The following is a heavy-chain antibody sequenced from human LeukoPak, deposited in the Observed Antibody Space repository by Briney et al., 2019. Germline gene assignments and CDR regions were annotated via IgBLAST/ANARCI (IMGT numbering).Heavy chain of an antibody. CDR2: ISSSGGRI. CDR1: GFTFSSYE. Sequence: GGSLILSCAASGFTFSSYEMNWVRQAPGKGLEWVSYISSSGGRIYYADSVKGRFTISRDNAKNSLYLQMNSLRAEDTALYYCARDELRTGAFDIWGQGTMVTVSS. J-gene: IGHJ3*02. D-gene: IGHD1-7*01. CDR3: ARDELRTGAFDI. V-gene: IGHV3-48*03.